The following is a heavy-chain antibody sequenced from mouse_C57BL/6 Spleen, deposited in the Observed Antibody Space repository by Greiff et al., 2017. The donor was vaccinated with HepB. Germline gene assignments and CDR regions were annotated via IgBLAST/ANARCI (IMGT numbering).Heavy chain of an antibody. J-gene: IGHJ2*01. CDR1: GYTFTSYW. Sequence: VQLQQPGAELVMPGASVKLSCKASGYTFTSYWMHWVKQRPGQGLEWIGEIDPSDSYTNYNQKFKGKSTLTVDKSSSTAYMQLSSLTSEDSAVYYCARMRTVYFDYWGQGTTLTVSS. CDR2: IDPSDSYT. V-gene: IGHV1-69*01. CDR3: ARMRTVYFDY.